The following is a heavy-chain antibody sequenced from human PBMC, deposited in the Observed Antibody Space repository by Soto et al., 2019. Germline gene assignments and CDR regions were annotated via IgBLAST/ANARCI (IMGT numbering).Heavy chain of an antibody. J-gene: IGHJ4*02. CDR3: ATGGSSLNFDS. CDR1: GFTFRIYW. D-gene: IGHD6-6*01. CDR2: INSDGSST. Sequence: PGGSLRLSCAASGFTFRIYWMQWVRQAPGKGLVWVSWINSDGSSTRYADSVKGRFTISRDNAKNTLYLQMNSLRAEDTAVYYCATGGSSLNFDSWGQGTLVTVSS. V-gene: IGHV3-74*01.